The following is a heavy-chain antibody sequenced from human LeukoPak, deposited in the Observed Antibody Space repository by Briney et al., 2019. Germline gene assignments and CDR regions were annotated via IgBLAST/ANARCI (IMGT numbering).Heavy chain of an antibody. CDR2: ITGSGGST. CDR1: GFTFGSYA. V-gene: IGHV3-23*01. Sequence: GGSLRLSCAASGFTFGSYAMNWVRQAPGKGLEWVSLITGSGGSTYYADSVKGRFTISGDNSKNTLYLQMNSPRAEDTAVYYCGKGSGPNYYGMDVWGKGTTVTVSS. CDR3: GKGSGPNYYGMDV. J-gene: IGHJ6*04. D-gene: IGHD2-15*01.